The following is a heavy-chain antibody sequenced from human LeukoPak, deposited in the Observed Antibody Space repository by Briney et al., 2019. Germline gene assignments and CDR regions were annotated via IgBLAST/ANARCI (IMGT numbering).Heavy chain of an antibody. CDR2: IYYSGST. CDR1: GGSISSSSYY. V-gene: IGHV4-39*07. CDR3: ARAPYYYYYYMDV. J-gene: IGHJ6*03. Sequence: PSETLSLTCTVSGGSISSSSYYWGWIRQPPGKGLEWIGSIYYSGSTYYNPSLKTRVTISVDTSKNQCSLKLSSVTAADTAVYYCARAPYYYYYYMDVWGKGNTVTVSS.